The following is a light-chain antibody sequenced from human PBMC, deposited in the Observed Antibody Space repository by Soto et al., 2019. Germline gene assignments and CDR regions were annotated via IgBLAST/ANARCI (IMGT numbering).Light chain of an antibody. Sequence: DIPMTQSPATLYASVGDRVTIACRASQSVRSWLAWYQLKPGTAPKLLIFDASRLESGVPSRFSGSASGTAFTLTISSLQPDDFATYYCQQYDNYPLTFGGGNKVEIK. J-gene: IGKJ4*01. CDR3: QQYDNYPLT. V-gene: IGKV1-5*01. CDR2: DAS. CDR1: QSVRSW.